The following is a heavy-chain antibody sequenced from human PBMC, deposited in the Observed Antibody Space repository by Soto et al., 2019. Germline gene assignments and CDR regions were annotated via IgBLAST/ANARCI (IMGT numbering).Heavy chain of an antibody. J-gene: IGHJ6*03. CDR1: GGSISSGGYY. CDR2: IYYSGST. Sequence: SETLSLTCTVSGGSISSGGYYWSWIRQHPGKGLEWIGYIYYSGSTYYNPSLKSRVTISVDTSKNQFSLKLSSVTAADTAVYYCARESGDYVSAYYMDVWGKGTTVTVSS. V-gene: IGHV4-31*03. CDR3: ARESGDYVSAYYMDV. D-gene: IGHD4-17*01.